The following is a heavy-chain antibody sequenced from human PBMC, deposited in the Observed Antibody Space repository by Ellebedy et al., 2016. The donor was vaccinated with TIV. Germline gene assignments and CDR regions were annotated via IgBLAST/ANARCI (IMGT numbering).Heavy chain of an antibody. CDR2: ISYDGSNK. CDR3: ARGVSLWFGEHIDY. V-gene: IGHV3-30*03. CDR1: GFTFSSYG. D-gene: IGHD3-10*01. J-gene: IGHJ4*02. Sequence: GESLKISCAASGFTFSSYGMHWVRQAPGKGLEWVAVISYDGSNKYYADSVKGRFTISRDNAKNSLYLQMNSLRAEDTAVYYCARGVSLWFGEHIDYWGQGTLVTVSS.